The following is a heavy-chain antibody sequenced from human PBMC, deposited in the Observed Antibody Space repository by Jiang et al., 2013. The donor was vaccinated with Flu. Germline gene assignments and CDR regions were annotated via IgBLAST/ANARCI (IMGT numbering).Heavy chain of an antibody. Sequence: LVKPSETLSLTCTVSGGSISSSSYYWGWIRQPPGKGLEWIGSIYYSGSTYYNPSLKSRVTISVDTSKNQFPLKLSSVTAADTAVYYCASCNGKYYDYVWGSYRSGCSYFDYWGQGTLVTVSS. CDR1: GGSISSSSYY. CDR3: ASCNGKYYDYVWGSYRSGCSYFDY. CDR2: IYYSGST. D-gene: IGHD3-16*02. V-gene: IGHV4-39*01. J-gene: IGHJ4*02.